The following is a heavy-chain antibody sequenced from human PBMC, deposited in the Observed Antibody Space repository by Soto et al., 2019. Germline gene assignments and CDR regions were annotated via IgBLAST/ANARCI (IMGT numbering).Heavy chain of an antibody. CDR3: VAKGVGDPAY. D-gene: IGHD1-26*01. CDR1: GFTFSTYW. Sequence: PGGSLRLSCAVSGFTFSTYWIHWGRQAPGKGLVWVSRINNDGSTTNYADSVKGRYTISRDSAKITLYRQMESLRAEDTAGYYCVAKGVGDPAYWGQGTLVTVSS. CDR2: INNDGSTT. V-gene: IGHV3-74*01. J-gene: IGHJ4*02.